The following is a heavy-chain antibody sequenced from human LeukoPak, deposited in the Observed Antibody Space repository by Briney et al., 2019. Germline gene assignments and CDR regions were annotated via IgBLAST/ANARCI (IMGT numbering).Heavy chain of an antibody. CDR2: INHSGST. D-gene: IGHD3-10*01. Sequence: SETLSLTCAVYGGSFSGCYWSWIRQPPGKGLEWIGEINHSGSTNYNPSLKSRVTISVDTSKNQFSLKLSSVTAADTAVYYCASGITMVRGEGFDYWGQGTLVTVSS. J-gene: IGHJ4*02. CDR1: GGSFSGCY. CDR3: ASGITMVRGEGFDY. V-gene: IGHV4-34*01.